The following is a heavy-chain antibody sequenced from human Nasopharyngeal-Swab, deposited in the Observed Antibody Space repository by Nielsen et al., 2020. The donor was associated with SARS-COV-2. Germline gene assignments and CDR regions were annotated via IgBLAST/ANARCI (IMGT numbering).Heavy chain of an antibody. CDR3: ARDMGANFDT. V-gene: IGHV3-30*04. CDR2: ISYDGSNK. D-gene: IGHD1-26*01. Sequence: GGSLRLSCAAFGFTFRSYAMHWVRQPQGKGLEGVAVISYDGSNKYYAASVKGRFTISRHNSKNTLYLQMNSLRAEATAVYYGARDMGANFDTWGQGTLVTVSS. CDR1: GFTFRSYA. J-gene: IGHJ5*02.